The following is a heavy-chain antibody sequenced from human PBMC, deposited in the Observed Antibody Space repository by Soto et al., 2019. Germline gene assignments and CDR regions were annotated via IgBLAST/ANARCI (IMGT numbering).Heavy chain of an antibody. V-gene: IGHV1-8*01. CDR3: ARGRGSSSSWVYYYYYYYMDV. J-gene: IGHJ6*03. D-gene: IGHD6-6*01. Sequence: ASVKVSCKASGYTFTSYDINCVRQATGQGLEWMGWMNPNSGNTGYAQKFQGRVTMTRNTSISTAYMELSSLRSEDTAVYYCARGRGSSSSWVYYYYYYYMDVWGKGTTVTVSS. CDR1: GYTFTSYD. CDR2: MNPNSGNT.